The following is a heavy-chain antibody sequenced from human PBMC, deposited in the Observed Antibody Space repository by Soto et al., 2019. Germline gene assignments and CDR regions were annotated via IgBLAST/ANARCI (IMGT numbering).Heavy chain of an antibody. Sequence: QVQLVQSGAEVKKPGASVKVSCKASGYTFTSYGISWVRQAPGQGLEWMGWISAYNGNTNYAQKLQGRVTMTTDTSTSTAYMELRSLRSDDTAVYYCARDFTIFGVVITPYYYGMDVWGQGTTVTVSS. CDR2: ISAYNGNT. CDR3: ARDFTIFGVVITPYYYGMDV. V-gene: IGHV1-18*01. CDR1: GYTFTSYG. D-gene: IGHD3-3*01. J-gene: IGHJ6*02.